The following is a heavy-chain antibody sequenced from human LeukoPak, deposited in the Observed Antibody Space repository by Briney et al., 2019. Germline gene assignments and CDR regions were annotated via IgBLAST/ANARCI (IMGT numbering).Heavy chain of an antibody. CDR3: ARDSGLTMIAEYAFDI. CDR2: IKQDGSEK. D-gene: IGHD3-22*01. V-gene: IGHV3-7*01. J-gene: IGHJ3*02. CDR1: GFTFSSYW. Sequence: GGSLRLSCAASGFTFSSYWMSWVRQAPGKGLEWVANIKQDGSEKYYVDSVKGRFTISRDNAKSSLYLQMNSLRAEDTAVYYCARDSGLTMIAEYAFDIWGQGTMVTVSS.